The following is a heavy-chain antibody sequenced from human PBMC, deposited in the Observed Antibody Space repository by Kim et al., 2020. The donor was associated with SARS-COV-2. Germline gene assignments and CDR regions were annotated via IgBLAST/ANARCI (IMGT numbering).Heavy chain of an antibody. D-gene: IGHD3-10*01. CDR2: IWYDGSNK. CDR3: ARDKAPSLVQEIYWYFDL. V-gene: IGHV3-33*01. J-gene: IGHJ2*01. Sequence: GGSLRLSCAASGFTFSSYGMHWVRQAPGKGLEWVAVIWYDGSNKYYADSVKGRFTISRDNSKNTLYLQMNSLRAEDTAVYYCARDKAPSLVQEIYWYFDLWGRGTLITVSS. CDR1: GFTFSSYG.